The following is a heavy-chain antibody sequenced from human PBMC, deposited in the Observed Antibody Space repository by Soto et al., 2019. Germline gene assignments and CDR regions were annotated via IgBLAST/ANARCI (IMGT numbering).Heavy chain of an antibody. V-gene: IGHV3-23*01. CDR3: ARSLFLASTDTEPFDY. Sequence: EVQLLESGGGLVQPGGSLVLSCAASGFTFSSYAMSWVRQAPGKGLVWVSSISGGGNDAFYAVSVKGRFTISRDNSRNTLYLQMSSLRADDTAIYYCARSLFLASTDTEPFDYWGQGALVTVSS. CDR2: ISGGGNDA. D-gene: IGHD3-3*02. J-gene: IGHJ4*02. CDR1: GFTFSSYA.